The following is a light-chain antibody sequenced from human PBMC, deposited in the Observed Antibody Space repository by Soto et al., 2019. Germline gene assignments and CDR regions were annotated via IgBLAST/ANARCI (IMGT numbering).Light chain of an antibody. CDR2: DAS. CDR1: QSVSGW. J-gene: IGKJ1*01. V-gene: IGKV1-5*01. CDR3: QQYETFSGT. Sequence: DIQSAQSPSSLSPSVGDTVTVTCRASQSVSGWLAWYQQKTGEAPKFLIYDASALPRGVPSRLSGSGSGTKFTLTIASLQPDDFATYYCQQYETFSGTFGPGTKVEI.